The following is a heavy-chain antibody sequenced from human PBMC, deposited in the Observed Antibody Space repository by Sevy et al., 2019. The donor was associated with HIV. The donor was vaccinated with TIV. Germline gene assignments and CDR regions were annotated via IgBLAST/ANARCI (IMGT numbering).Heavy chain of an antibody. D-gene: IGHD3-22*01. Sequence: ASVKVSCKVSGYTLTKLDMHWVRQAPGKGLEWMGGFDPEDGDTFYAQKFQGRVTMTEDTSTATAYMELSSLRSEDTAVYYCTTMEYYHNIIGSSSGDYWGQGTLVTVSS. CDR2: FDPEDGDT. V-gene: IGHV1-24*01. J-gene: IGHJ4*02. CDR3: TTMEYYHNIIGSSSGDY. CDR1: GYTLTKLD.